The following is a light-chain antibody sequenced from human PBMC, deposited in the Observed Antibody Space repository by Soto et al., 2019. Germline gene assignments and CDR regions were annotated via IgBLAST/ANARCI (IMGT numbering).Light chain of an antibody. CDR2: GAS. Sequence: EIVLTQSPGTLSLSPGERATLSCRASQSVSSNYLAWYQQKLGQAPRLLIYGASSRATGIPDRFSGSGSATDFTLTISRLGPEDFAVYYCQQYGTSLPWTFGQGTKVESK. CDR3: QQYGTSLPWT. J-gene: IGKJ1*01. CDR1: QSVSSNY. V-gene: IGKV3-20*01.